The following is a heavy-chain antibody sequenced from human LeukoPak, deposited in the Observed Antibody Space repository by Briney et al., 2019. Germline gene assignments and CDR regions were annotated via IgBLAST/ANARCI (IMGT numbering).Heavy chain of an antibody. D-gene: IGHD4-23*01. CDR3: ARAVVTGN. Sequence: GGSLRLSCAASGFTFSSYSMNWVRQAPGKGLEWVSSISSSSGYIYYADSVKGRFTISRDNAKNSLYLQMNSLRAEDTAVYYCARAVVTGNWGQGTLVTVSS. J-gene: IGHJ4*02. CDR2: ISSSSGYI. CDR1: GFTFSSYS. V-gene: IGHV3-21*01.